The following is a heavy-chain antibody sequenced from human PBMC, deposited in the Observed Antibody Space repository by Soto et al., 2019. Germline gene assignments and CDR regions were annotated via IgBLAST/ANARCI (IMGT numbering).Heavy chain of an antibody. J-gene: IGHJ4*01. Sequence: ASVKVSCKASGYTFTSWDVYWVRQAAGQGLEWMGYMNPRSGNTGYEQKLQGRVTMTRDTSISTAYMELSSLTSDDTAVYYCTASSWTGAGLDFWGQGTPVTVPQ. CDR3: TASSWTGAGLDF. D-gene: IGHD6-13*01. CDR2: MNPRSGNT. CDR1: GYTFTSWD. V-gene: IGHV1-8*01.